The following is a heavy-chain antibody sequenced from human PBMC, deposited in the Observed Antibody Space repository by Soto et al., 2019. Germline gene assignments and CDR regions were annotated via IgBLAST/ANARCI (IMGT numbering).Heavy chain of an antibody. J-gene: IGHJ6*02. CDR2: IYPGDSDT. CDR1: GYSFTSYW. CDR3: ARSLGSGSYRYYYYYGMDV. D-gene: IGHD3-10*01. V-gene: IGHV5-51*01. Sequence: PGESLKISCKGSGYSFTSYWIGWVRQMPGKGLEWMGIIYPGDSDTRYGPSFQGQVTISADKSISTAYLQWSSLKASDTAMYYCARSLGSGSYRYYYYYGMDVWGQGTTVTVSS.